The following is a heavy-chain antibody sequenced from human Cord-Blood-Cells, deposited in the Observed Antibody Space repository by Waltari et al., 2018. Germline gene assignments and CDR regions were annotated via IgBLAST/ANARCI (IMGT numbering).Heavy chain of an antibody. D-gene: IGHD3-22*01. CDR1: GGSISSYY. Sequence: QVQLQESGPGLVKPSETLSLTCTVSGGSISSYYWSWIRQPPGKGLKWIGYIYYSGSTNYNPSLKSRVTISVDTSKNQFSLKLGSVTAADTAVYYCARLSYYDSSDLGTYYYYGMDVWGQGTTVTVSS. V-gene: IGHV4-59*08. J-gene: IGHJ6*02. CDR3: ARLSYYDSSDLGTYYYYGMDV. CDR2: IYYSGST.